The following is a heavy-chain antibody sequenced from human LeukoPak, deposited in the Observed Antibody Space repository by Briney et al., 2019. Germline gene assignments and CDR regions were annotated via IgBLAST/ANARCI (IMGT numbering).Heavy chain of an antibody. CDR2: IGGSGGST. D-gene: IGHD1-26*01. J-gene: IGHJ6*02. V-gene: IGHV3-23*01. Sequence: GGSLRLSCAASGFTFSSYEMSWARQAPGKGLEWVSTIGGSGGSTYYADPVKGRITISRDNSKNTLHLQMNSLRAEDTAVYYCAKGSAMDVWGQGTTVTVSS. CDR1: GFTFSSYE. CDR3: AKGSAMDV.